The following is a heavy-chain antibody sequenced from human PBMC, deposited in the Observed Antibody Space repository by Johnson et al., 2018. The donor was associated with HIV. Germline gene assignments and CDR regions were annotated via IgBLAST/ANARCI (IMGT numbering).Heavy chain of an antibody. CDR1: GFTFTSYG. D-gene: IGHD6-19*01. CDR2: ISYDGSNK. CDR3: ARVHPISSGWYIGAFDI. Sequence: QVQLVESGGGVVQPGGSLRLSCAVSGFTFTSYGMHWIRQAPGKGLEWVAVISYDGSNKYYADSVKGRFTISRDNSKNTLYLQMNSLRAEDTALYYCARVHPISSGWYIGAFDIWGQGTMVTVSS. J-gene: IGHJ3*02. V-gene: IGHV3-30*19.